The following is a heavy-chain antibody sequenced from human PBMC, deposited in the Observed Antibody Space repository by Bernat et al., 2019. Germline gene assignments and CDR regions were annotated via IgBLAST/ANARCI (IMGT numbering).Heavy chain of an antibody. D-gene: IGHD3-9*01. CDR3: ARNVLRYSDWLSPDGAFDI. CDR2: ISAYNGNT. J-gene: IGHJ3*02. Sequence: QVQLVQSGAEVKKPGASVKVSCKASGYTFTSYGISWVRQAPGQGLEWMGWISAYNGNTNYAQKLQGRFTMTTDTSTSTAYMELRRLRSDDTAVYYCARNVLRYSDWLSPDGAFDIWGQGTMVTVSS. CDR1: GYTFTSYG. V-gene: IGHV1-18*01.